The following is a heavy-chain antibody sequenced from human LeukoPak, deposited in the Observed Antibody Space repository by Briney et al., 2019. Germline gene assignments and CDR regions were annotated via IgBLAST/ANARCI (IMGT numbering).Heavy chain of an antibody. Sequence: SETLSLTCTVAGGSITSYYWSWVRQPPGKGLEWIGNIYYSGTTNNNPSLKSRVTLSADTSKNQFSLELSSVTAADTAVYYCARQSQVGYGEVWFDPWGQGTLVTVSS. D-gene: IGHD4-17*01. CDR1: GGSITSYY. CDR3: ARQSQVGYGEVWFDP. J-gene: IGHJ5*02. CDR2: IYYSGTT. V-gene: IGHV4-59*01.